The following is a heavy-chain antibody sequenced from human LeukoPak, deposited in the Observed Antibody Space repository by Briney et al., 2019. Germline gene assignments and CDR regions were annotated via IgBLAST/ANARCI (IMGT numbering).Heavy chain of an antibody. J-gene: IGHJ4*02. Sequence: PGGSLRLSRAASGFTFSDYYMSWIRQAPRKGLEWVSYISSSGSTIYYADSVKGRFTISRDNAKNSLYLQMNSLRAEDTAVYYCAKYRFGVVTTSWGQGTLVTVSS. CDR1: GFTFSDYY. D-gene: IGHD3-3*01. CDR3: AKYRFGVVTTS. CDR2: ISSSGSTI. V-gene: IGHV3-11*01.